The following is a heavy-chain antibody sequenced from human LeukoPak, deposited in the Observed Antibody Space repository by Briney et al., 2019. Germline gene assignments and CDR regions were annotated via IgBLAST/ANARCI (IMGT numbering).Heavy chain of an antibody. CDR1: GFSLSDYG. Sequence: LPGGSLRLSCAASGFSLSDYGISWARQAPGKGLEWISYITTNSAKFYADSVRGRIAISRDNDKNSVYLQMNSLRDEDTAVYYCTRGRYQFLGPNDSWGQGSLVTVSS. J-gene: IGHJ4*02. D-gene: IGHD2/OR15-2a*01. CDR3: TRGRYQFLGPNDS. V-gene: IGHV3-48*02. CDR2: ITTNSAK.